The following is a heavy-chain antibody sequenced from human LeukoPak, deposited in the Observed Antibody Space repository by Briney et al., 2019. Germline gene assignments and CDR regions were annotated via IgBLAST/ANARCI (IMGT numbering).Heavy chain of an antibody. CDR1: GYTFTSYG. CDR3: ARTGWAIVVVPAAIDDYWFDP. Sequence: ASVKVSCKASGYTFTSYGISWVRQAPGQGLEWMGWISAYNGNTNYAQKLQGRVTMTTDTSTSTAYMELRSLGSDDTAVYYCARTGWAIVVVPAAIDDYWFDPWGQGTLVTVSS. D-gene: IGHD2-2*01. V-gene: IGHV1-18*01. CDR2: ISAYNGNT. J-gene: IGHJ5*02.